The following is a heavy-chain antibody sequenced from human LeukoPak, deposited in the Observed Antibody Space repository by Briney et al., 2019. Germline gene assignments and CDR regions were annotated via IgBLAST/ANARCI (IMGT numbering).Heavy chain of an antibody. J-gene: IGHJ3*02. CDR3: AGPNTARDAFDI. Sequence: SLRLSCAASGFTFSDYYMSWIRQAPGKGLEWVSYISSSGSTIYYADSVKGRFTISRDNAKNSLYLQMNSLRAEDTAVYYCAGPNTARDAFDIWGQGTMVTVSS. CDR1: GFTFSDYY. D-gene: IGHD6-25*01. CDR2: ISSSGSTI. V-gene: IGHV3-11*01.